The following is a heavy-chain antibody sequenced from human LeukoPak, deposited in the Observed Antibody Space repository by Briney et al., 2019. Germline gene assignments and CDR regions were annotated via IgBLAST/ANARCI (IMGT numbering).Heavy chain of an antibody. V-gene: IGHV1-46*01. Sequence: ASVKVSCKASGYTFTSYYMHWVRQAPGQGLEWMGLINPTGGSTGYAQKFQGRVTMTRDMSTSTDYMELSSLRSEDTAIYYCARDADRIFKWSFDPWGQGTLVTVSS. CDR3: ARDADRIFKWSFDP. CDR1: GYTFTSYY. J-gene: IGHJ5*02. D-gene: IGHD2-15*01. CDR2: INPTGGST.